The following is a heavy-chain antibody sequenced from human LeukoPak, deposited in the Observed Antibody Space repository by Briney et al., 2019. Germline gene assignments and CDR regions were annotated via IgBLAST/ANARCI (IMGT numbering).Heavy chain of an antibody. V-gene: IGHV3-33*01. J-gene: IGHJ4*02. D-gene: IGHD2-2*01. CDR2: IWYDGSNK. CDR3: ARDPIVVLPAAKRY. CDR1: GFTFSSYG. Sequence: PGGSLRLSCAASGFTFSSYGMHWVRQAPGKGLEWVAVIWYDGSNKYYADSVKGRFTISRDNSKNTLCLQMNSLRAEDTAVYYCARDPIVVLPAAKRYWGQGPLFTVS.